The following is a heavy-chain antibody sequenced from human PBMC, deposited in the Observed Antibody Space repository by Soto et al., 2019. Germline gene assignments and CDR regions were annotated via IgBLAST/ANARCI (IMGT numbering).Heavy chain of an antibody. CDR3: ARGIEGWYQGRYYYGMDV. J-gene: IGHJ6*02. CDR1: GGSVSRGSYY. Sequence: QVQLQESGPGLVKPSETLSLTCTVSGGSVSRGSYYWSWIRQPPVKGLEWIGYIYYSGSTNYNPSLKSRVTISVDTSKNQFSLKLSSVTAAATAVYYWARGIEGWYQGRYYYGMDVWGQGTTVTVSS. CDR2: IYYSGST. D-gene: IGHD6-19*01. V-gene: IGHV4-61*01.